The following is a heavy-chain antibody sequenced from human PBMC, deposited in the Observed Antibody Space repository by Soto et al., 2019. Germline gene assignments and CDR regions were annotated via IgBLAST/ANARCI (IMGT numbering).Heavy chain of an antibody. V-gene: IGHV4-39*01. CDR3: ARLLRHTYYGMDV. J-gene: IGHJ6*02. D-gene: IGHD5-12*01. Sequence: SVTLSLTCTVSGGSISSSSYYWGWIRQPPGKGLEWIGSIYYSGSTYYNPSLKSRVTISVDTSKNQFSLKLSSVTAADTAVYYCARLLRHTYYGMDVWGQGTTVT. CDR1: GGSISSSSYY. CDR2: IYYSGST.